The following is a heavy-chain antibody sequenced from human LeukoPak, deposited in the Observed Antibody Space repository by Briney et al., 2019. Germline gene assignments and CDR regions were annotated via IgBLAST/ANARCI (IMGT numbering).Heavy chain of an antibody. CDR2: ITNNGRKT. CDR1: GFTFSDYF. CDR3: ASSGYSYRPQYYFDY. V-gene: IGHV3-11*04. Sequence: PGGSLRLSCAASGFTFSDYFMGWVRQAPGKGLEWVSYITNNGRKTYYADSMKGRFTISRDNAKNSLFLQMNSLRAEDTAVYYCASSGYSYRPQYYFDYWGQGTLVTVSS. J-gene: IGHJ4*02. D-gene: IGHD3-22*01.